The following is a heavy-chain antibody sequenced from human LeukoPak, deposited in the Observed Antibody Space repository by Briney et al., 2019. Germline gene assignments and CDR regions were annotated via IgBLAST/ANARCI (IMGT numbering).Heavy chain of an antibody. V-gene: IGHV3-33*01. CDR3: AREDGVDYYGSGSYYNRDY. CDR1: GISFSRYG. Sequence: GGSLRLSCAASGISFSRYGIHWVRQAPGKGLEWVAVIWYDASNKYYADSVKGRFTISRDNSKNTVYLQMNSLRAEDTAVYYCAREDGVDYYGSGSYYNRDYWGQGTLVTVSS. CDR2: IWYDASNK. J-gene: IGHJ4*02. D-gene: IGHD3-10*01.